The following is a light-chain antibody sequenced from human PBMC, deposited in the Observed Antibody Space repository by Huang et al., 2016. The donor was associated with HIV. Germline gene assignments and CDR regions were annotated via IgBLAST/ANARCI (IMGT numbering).Light chain of an antibody. CDR2: GAS. CDR1: YHISRC. J-gene: IGKJ4*02. Sequence: IQMDQSPSSLSAFVGDRVTMSCRSNYHISRCLNWYQQKPGKAPRLLIYGASSLQSDVPSRFSGSGFVTDFTLTISGLQPEDLGTYYCQESYSSPVTSFGGGTRLEIK. V-gene: IGKV1-39*01. CDR3: QESYSSPVTS.